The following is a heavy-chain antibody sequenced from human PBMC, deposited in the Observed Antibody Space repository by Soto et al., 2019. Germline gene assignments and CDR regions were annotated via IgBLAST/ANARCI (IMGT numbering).Heavy chain of an antibody. V-gene: IGHV4-39*01. CDR2: INSIGST. CDR1: GGSFGSSAYY. CDR3: SRRAPEGFDP. Sequence: SETLSLTCTVSGGSFGSSAYYWGWIRRAPGKGLEWIGSINSIGSTFSNPSLKSRVTLSVDTSKNQFSLKLTSVTAADTALYYCSRRAPEGFDPWGQGTLVTVSS. J-gene: IGHJ5*02.